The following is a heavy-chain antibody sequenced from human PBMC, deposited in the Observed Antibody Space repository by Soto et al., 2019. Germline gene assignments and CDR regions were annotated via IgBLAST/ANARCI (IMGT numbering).Heavy chain of an antibody. D-gene: IGHD3-22*01. J-gene: IGHJ4*02. CDR3: AKDLLSGITMVVVVINLYFDY. Sequence: GGSLRLSCAASGFTFSSYAMSWVRQAPGKGLEWVSAISGSGGSTCYADSVKGRFTISRDNSKNTLYLQMNSLRAEDTAVYYCAKDLLSGITMVVVVINLYFDYWGQGTLVTVSS. CDR2: ISGSGGST. CDR1: GFTFSSYA. V-gene: IGHV3-23*01.